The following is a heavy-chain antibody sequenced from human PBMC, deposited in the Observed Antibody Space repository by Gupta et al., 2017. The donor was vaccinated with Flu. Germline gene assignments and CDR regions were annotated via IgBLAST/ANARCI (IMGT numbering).Heavy chain of an antibody. J-gene: IGHJ3*02. V-gene: IGHV3-23*01. CDR2: TSGSGGST. Sequence: EVQLLESGGGLVQPGGSLRLSCAASGFTFSSYAMSWVRQAPGKGLEWVSATSGSGGSTYYADSVKGRFTSSRDNSKNTLYLQRNSLRAEDTAVYYCAKDNEVPPAYSSGAFGGFDIGGQGTMVTVSS. CDR1: GFTFSSYA. D-gene: IGHD6-19*01. CDR3: AKDNEVPPAYSSGAFGGFDI.